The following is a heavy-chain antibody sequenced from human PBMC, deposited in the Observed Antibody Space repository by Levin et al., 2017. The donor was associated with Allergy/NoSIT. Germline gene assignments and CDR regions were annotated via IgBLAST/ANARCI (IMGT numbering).Heavy chain of an antibody. CDR2: IYRSGTT. J-gene: IGHJ4*02. V-gene: IGHV4-38-2*02. CDR3: AREAPYSSSSLDY. Sequence: PSETLSLTCAVSGYSISSGYYWVWLRQPPGKGLEWIASIYRSGTTYYNPSLKSLVTLSVDTSNNQFSLRLTSVTAADTAVYYCAREAPYSSSSLDYWGQGTLVTVSS. D-gene: IGHD6-6*01. CDR1: GYSISSGYY.